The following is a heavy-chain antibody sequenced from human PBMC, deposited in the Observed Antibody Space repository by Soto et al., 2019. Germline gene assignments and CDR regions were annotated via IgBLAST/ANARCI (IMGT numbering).Heavy chain of an antibody. CDR1: GGSISSYY. CDR3: AREDPTPYDILTGYYRGGYYFDY. J-gene: IGHJ4*02. Sequence: QVQLQESGPGLVKPSETLSLTCTVSGGSISSYYWSWIRQPPGKGLEWIGYIYYSGSTNYNPSLRSRVTISVDTSKNQFSLKLSSVTAADTAVYYCAREDPTPYDILTGYYRGGYYFDYWGQGTLVTVSS. CDR2: IYYSGST. V-gene: IGHV4-59*01. D-gene: IGHD3-9*01.